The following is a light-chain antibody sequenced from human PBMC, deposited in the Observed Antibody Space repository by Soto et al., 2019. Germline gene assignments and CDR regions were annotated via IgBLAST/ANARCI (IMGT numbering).Light chain of an antibody. J-gene: IGKJ1*01. CDR3: QQHNSYPST. CDR2: AAS. V-gene: IGKV1-9*01. CDR1: QGISSY. Sequence: DIQLTQSPSFLSASVGDRVIITCRASQGISSYLAWYQQKPGKAPKLLIYAASTLQSGVPSRFSGSRSATEFTLTTTSLQTEDFAAYYCQQHNSYPSTFGQGTKVEIK.